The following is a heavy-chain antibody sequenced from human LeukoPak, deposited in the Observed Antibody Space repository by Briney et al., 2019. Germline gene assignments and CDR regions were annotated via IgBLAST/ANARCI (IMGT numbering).Heavy chain of an antibody. CDR1: GYTFTSYA. D-gene: IGHD1-26*01. Sequence: ASVKVSCKASGYTFTSYAMHWVRQAPGQRLEWMGWINAGNGNTKYSQEFQGRVTITRDTSASTAYMELSSLRSEDMAVYYCARAPSGSYYYYYYMDVWGKGTTVTVSS. V-gene: IGHV1-3*03. CDR3: ARAPSGSYYYYYYMDV. CDR2: INAGNGNT. J-gene: IGHJ6*03.